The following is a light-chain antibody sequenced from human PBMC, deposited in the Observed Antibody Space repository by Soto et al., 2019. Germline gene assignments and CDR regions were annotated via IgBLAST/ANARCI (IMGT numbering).Light chain of an antibody. J-gene: IGLJ3*02. CDR2: EVS. V-gene: IGLV2-23*02. CDR3: CSYAGSSTWV. CDR1: SSDVGSYNL. Sequence: QSVLTQPASVSGSPGQSITISCTGTSSDVGSYNLVSWYQQHPVKAPKLMIYEVSKRPSGVSNRFSGSKSGNTASLTISGLQAWDEADYYCCSYAGSSTWVFGGGTKGTFL.